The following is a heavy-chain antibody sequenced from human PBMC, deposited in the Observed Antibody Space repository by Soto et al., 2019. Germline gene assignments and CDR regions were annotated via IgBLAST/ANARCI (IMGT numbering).Heavy chain of an antibody. J-gene: IGHJ4*02. CDR1: GFTFSSYA. Sequence: EVQLLESGGGLVQPGGSLRLSCAASGFTFSSYAMSWVRQAPGKGLEWVSAISGSGGSTYYADSVKGRFTISRDNSKNTMYLQMNSLRAEETAVYYCAKGLIAAAGTFGYWGQGTLVTVSS. CDR3: AKGLIAAAGTFGY. D-gene: IGHD6-13*01. CDR2: ISGSGGST. V-gene: IGHV3-23*01.